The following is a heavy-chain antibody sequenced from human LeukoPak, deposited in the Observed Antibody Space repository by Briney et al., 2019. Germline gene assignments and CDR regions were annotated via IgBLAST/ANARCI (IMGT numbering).Heavy chain of an antibody. CDR2: IRSKANSYAT. Sequence: PGGSLKLSCAASGFTFSGSAMHWVRQASGKGLEWVGRIRSKANSYATAYAASVKGRFTISRDDSKNTAYLQMNSLKTEDTAVYYCTRILVTTYWGQGTLVTVSS. CDR3: TRILVTTY. J-gene: IGHJ4*02. D-gene: IGHD4-17*01. CDR1: GFTFSGSA. V-gene: IGHV3-73*01.